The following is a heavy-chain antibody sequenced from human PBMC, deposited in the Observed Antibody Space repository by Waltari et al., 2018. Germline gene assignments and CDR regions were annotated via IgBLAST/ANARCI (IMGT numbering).Heavy chain of an antibody. J-gene: IGHJ5*02. Sequence: QVQLVQSGAEVKKPGASVKVACKASGYTFTDYAVHWMRQAPGQGLEWVGWINCVNGNIKYSPKLEGRVTITRETSANTAYMELSRLRSEDTAVYYCARGGERSTWYSRVDPWGQGTLVSVSS. CDR1: GYTFTDYA. V-gene: IGHV1-3*01. CDR3: ARGGERSTWYSRVDP. CDR2: INCVNGNI. D-gene: IGHD6-25*01.